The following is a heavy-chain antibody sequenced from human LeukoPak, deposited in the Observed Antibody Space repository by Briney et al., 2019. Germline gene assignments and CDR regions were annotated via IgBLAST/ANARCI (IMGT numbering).Heavy chain of an antibody. J-gene: IGHJ5*02. Sequence: PETPSLTCTVYGGSISTYYWSWIRQPPGKGLEWIGFIYYSGTTNYNPSLKSRVTISVDTSKNQFSLKLSSVTAADTAVYYCARTYSSSSYWFDPWGQEPPDTVSS. V-gene: IGHV4-59*08. CDR2: IYYSGTT. CDR3: ARTYSSSSYWFDP. D-gene: IGHD6-6*01. CDR1: GGSISTYY.